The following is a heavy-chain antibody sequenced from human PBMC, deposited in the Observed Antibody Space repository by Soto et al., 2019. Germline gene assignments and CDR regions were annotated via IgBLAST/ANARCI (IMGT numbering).Heavy chain of an antibody. CDR3: ARDSITIFGVVILFDY. J-gene: IGHJ4*02. CDR2: ISSSSSTI. V-gene: IGHV3-48*01. Sequence: PGGSLRLSCAASGFTFSSYSMNWVRQAPGKGLEWVSYISSSSSTIYYADSVKGRFTISRDNAKNSLYLQMNSLRAEDTAVYYSARDSITIFGVVILFDYWGQGTLVTVSS. CDR1: GFTFSSYS. D-gene: IGHD3-3*01.